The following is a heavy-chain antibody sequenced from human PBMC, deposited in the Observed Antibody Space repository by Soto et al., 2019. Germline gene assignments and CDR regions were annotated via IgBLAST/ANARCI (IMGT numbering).Heavy chain of an antibody. Sequence: GGSLRLSCAASGFTVSSYGMHWVRQAPGKGLEWVAVIWYDGSNKYYADSVKGRFTISRDNSKNTLYLQMNSLRAEDTAVYYCARDHTNTVTTYFDYWGQGTLVTVSS. CDR2: IWYDGSNK. CDR3: ARDHTNTVTTYFDY. V-gene: IGHV3-33*01. D-gene: IGHD4-17*01. CDR1: GFTVSSYG. J-gene: IGHJ4*02.